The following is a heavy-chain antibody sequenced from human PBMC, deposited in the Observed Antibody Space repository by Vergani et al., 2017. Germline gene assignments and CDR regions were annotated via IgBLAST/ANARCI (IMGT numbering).Heavy chain of an antibody. Sequence: QVQLVESGGGVVQPGRSLRLSCAASGFTFSSYGMHWVRQAPGKGLEWVAVISYDGSNKYYADSVQGRFTISRDNSKNTLYLHMNSLRAEDTAVYYCAKEVHVAGKGPPTDYWGQGTLVTVSS. CDR1: GFTFSSYG. J-gene: IGHJ4*02. CDR3: AKEVHVAGKGPPTDY. CDR2: ISYDGSNK. D-gene: IGHD6-19*01. V-gene: IGHV3-30*18.